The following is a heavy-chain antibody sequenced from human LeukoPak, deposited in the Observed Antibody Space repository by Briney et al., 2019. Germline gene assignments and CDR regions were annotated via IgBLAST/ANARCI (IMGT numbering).Heavy chain of an antibody. CDR2: MNPNSGNT. V-gene: IGHV1-8*01. D-gene: IGHD6-19*01. CDR3: ARGEVYSSGWYMETVDY. Sequence: ASVKVSCKASGYTFTSYDINWVRPATGQGLEWMGWMNPNSGNTGYAQKFQGRVTMTRNTSISTAYMELSSLRSEDTAVYYCARGEVYSSGWYMETVDYWGQGTLVTVSS. CDR1: GYTFTSYD. J-gene: IGHJ4*02.